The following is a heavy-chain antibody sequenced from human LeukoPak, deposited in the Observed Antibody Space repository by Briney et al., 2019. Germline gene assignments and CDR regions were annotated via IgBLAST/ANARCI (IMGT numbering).Heavy chain of an antibody. D-gene: IGHD3-16*01. CDR3: ARHRYDFVWGSYDY. V-gene: IGHV3-48*01. CDR2: ISSSSSTI. CDR1: GFTFSSYI. Sequence: PGGSLRLSCAASGFTFSSYIMNWVRQAPGKGLDWVSYISSSSSTIYYADSVKGRFTISRDNAKNSLYLQMNSLRAEDTAVYYCARHRYDFVWGSYDYWGQGTLVTVSS. J-gene: IGHJ4*02.